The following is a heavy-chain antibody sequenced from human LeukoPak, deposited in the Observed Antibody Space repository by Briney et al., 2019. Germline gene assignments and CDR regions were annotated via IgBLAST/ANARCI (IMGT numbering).Heavy chain of an antibody. D-gene: IGHD3-22*01. CDR3: ARARNNYDSSGYSALDY. CDR2: IYGGGST. J-gene: IGHJ4*02. Sequence: GGSLRLSCAASGFTVSSNYMSWVRQAPGKGLEWVSVIYGGGSTYYADSVKGRFTISRDKSKNTLYLQMNSLRAEDTAVYYCARARNNYDSSGYSALDYWGQGTLVTVSS. V-gene: IGHV3-66*01. CDR1: GFTVSSNY.